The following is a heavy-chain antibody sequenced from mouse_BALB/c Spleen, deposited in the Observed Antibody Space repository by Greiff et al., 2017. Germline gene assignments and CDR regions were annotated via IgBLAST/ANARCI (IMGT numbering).Heavy chain of an antibody. Sequence: VQLLQSGAELVRPGSSVKISCKASGYAFSSYWMNWVKQRPGQGLEWIGQIYPGDGDTNYNGKFKGKATLTADKSSSTAYMQLSSLTSEDSAVYFCARAYYYAMDYWGQGTSVTVSS. CDR1: GYAFSSYW. CDR3: ARAYYYAMDY. J-gene: IGHJ4*01. V-gene: IGHV1-80*01. CDR2: IYPGDGDT.